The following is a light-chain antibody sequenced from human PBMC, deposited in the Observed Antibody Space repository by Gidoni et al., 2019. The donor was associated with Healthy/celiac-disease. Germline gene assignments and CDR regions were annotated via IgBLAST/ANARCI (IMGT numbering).Light chain of an antibody. CDR3: QQSYSTPFT. CDR1: KSISSY. J-gene: IGKJ3*01. CDR2: AAS. Sequence: DIEMTLSPPSRSASVGDRVTITLRASKSISSYLNWYQQKPGKAPKRLIYAASSLQSGVPSRFSGSGSGTDFTLTISSLQPEDFETYYCQQSYSTPFTFGPGTKVEIK. V-gene: IGKV1-39*01.